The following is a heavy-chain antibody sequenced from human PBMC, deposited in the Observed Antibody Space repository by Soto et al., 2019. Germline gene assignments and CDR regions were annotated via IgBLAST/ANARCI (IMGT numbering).Heavy chain of an antibody. J-gene: IGHJ4*02. V-gene: IGHV3-20*04. D-gene: IGHD3-16*01. Sequence: PGGSLRLSCAASGFIFGAHAMSWVRQAPGKGLEWVSAINWIGGSTNYADSMKGRFTISRDNAKNSLYLQMSSLRAEDTALYYCARHGGTPDLYLCCWRQGTPVTVSS. CDR2: INWIGGST. CDR1: GFIFGAHA. CDR3: ARHGGTPDLYLCC.